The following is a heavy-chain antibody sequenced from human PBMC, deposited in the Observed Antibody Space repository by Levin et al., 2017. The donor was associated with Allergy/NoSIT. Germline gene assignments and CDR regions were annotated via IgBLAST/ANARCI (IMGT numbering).Heavy chain of an antibody. CDR3: AKDADILTGYYRSKNWFDP. V-gene: IGHV3-23*01. J-gene: IGHJ5*02. Sequence: GESLKISCAASGFTFSSYAMSWVRQAPGKGLEWVSAISGSGGSTYYADSVKGRFTISRDNSKNTLYLQMNSLRAEDTAVYYCAKDADILTGYYRSKNWFDPWGQGTLVTVSS. D-gene: IGHD3-9*01. CDR2: ISGSGGST. CDR1: GFTFSSYA.